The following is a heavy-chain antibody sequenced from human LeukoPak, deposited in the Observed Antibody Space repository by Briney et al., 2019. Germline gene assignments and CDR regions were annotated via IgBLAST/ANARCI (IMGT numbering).Heavy chain of an antibody. D-gene: IGHD4-17*01. CDR2: IDYSGNT. CDR1: GGSISSSSYY. Sequence: SETLSLTCTVSGGSISSSSYYWGWIRQPPGKGLEWIGTIDYSGNTYYNPSLKSRAIISIDTSKNQFSLKVSSVTAADTAVYCCARLDYGDYGGFDYWGQGTLVTVSS. J-gene: IGHJ4*02. CDR3: ARLDYGDYGGFDY. V-gene: IGHV4-39*01.